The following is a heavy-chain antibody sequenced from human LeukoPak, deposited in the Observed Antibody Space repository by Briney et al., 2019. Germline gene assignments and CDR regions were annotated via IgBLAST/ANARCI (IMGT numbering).Heavy chain of an antibody. V-gene: IGHV4-39*01. Sequence: PSETLSLTCTGSGGSFSGPDYYWGWIRQPPGKGLEWIGTIYYSGSTFSNPTLKSRVSLFMDTSKNQLSLKLRSVTAADTAVYYCARVGNVDMAMVNFDYWGQGTLVTVSS. CDR3: ARVGNVDMAMVNFDY. CDR2: IYYSGST. CDR1: GGSFSGPDYY. D-gene: IGHD5-18*01. J-gene: IGHJ4*02.